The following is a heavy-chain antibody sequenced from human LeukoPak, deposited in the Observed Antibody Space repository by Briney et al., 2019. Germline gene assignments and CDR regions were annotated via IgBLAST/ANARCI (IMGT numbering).Heavy chain of an antibody. V-gene: IGHV3-23*01. CDR3: AKDGSWGDYYFYFYMDV. D-gene: IGHD3-16*01. CDR2: ISGSGYYT. J-gene: IGHJ6*03. Sequence: PGGSLRLSCEASGFTFGSFAMSWVRQAPGKVLEWVSGISGSGYYTSYADSVKGRFTISGDNSKNTLYIEMNSLRAEDTAVYYCAKDGSWGDYYFYFYMDVWGKGTTVTVSS. CDR1: GFTFGSFA.